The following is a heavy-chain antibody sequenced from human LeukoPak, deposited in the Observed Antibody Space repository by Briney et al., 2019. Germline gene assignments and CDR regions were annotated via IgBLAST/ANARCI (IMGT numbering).Heavy chain of an antibody. Sequence: SETLSLTCTVSGGSISSYYWSWIRQPAGKGLEWIGRIYTSGSTNYNPSLKSRVTMSVDTSKNQFSLKLSSVTAADTAVYYCARVSKVGYCSGGSRYYYYGMDVWGQGTTVTVSS. D-gene: IGHD2-15*01. CDR1: GGSISSYY. CDR3: ARVSKVGYCSGGSRYYYYGMDV. J-gene: IGHJ6*02. V-gene: IGHV4-4*07. CDR2: IYTSGST.